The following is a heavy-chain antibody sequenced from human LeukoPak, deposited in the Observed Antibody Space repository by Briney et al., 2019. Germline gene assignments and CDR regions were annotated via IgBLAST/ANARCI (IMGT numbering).Heavy chain of an antibody. J-gene: IGHJ3*02. V-gene: IGHV3-7*01. D-gene: IGHD2-2*01. CDR1: GLTFTTHW. CDR3: ARLSDTEGSSTSYRASDI. CDR2: ITQNGGDK. Sequence: GGTLSLSRAPSGLTFTTHWMSWVRQAPGKGLEWVANITQNGGDKYYVEPVKGPFTISRDNAKNSLYLQMNCLRAEDTAVYYCARLSDTEGSSTSYRASDIWGQGTMVTVSS.